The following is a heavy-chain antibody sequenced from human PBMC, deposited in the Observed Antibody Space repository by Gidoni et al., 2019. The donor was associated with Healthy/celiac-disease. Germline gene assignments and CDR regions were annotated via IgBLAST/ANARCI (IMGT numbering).Heavy chain of an antibody. V-gene: IGHV4-34*01. D-gene: IGHD5-12*01. CDR2: INHSGST. CDR3: ARGRSGKRWLQFWLY. CDR1: GGSFSGYY. Sequence: QVQLQQWGAGLLKPSETLSLTCAVYGGSFSGYYWSWIRQPPGKGLEWIGEINHSGSTNYNPSLKSRVTISVDTSKNQFSLKLSSVTAADTAVYYCARGRSGKRWLQFWLYWGQGTLVTVSS. J-gene: IGHJ4*02.